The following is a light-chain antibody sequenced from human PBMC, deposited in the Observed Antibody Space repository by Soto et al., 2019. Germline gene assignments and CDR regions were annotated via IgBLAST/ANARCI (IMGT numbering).Light chain of an antibody. J-gene: IGKJ2*01. V-gene: IGKV3-20*01. CDR3: QHYGSSPPMYT. CDR2: GAS. Sequence: EIVLTQSPGTLSLSPGERATLSCRASQSVSSNYLAWYQQKPGQAPRLLIYGASSRATGISDRFSGSGSGTDFTFTIRGVEPEDFAVYYCQHYGSSPPMYTFGQGTKLEIK. CDR1: QSVSSNY.